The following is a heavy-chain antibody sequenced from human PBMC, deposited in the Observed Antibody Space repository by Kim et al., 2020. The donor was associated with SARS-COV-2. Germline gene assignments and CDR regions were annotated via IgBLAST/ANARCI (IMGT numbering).Heavy chain of an antibody. CDR3: ARAGLRLGESPEY. Sequence: GGSLRLSCAASGFTFSDYYMSWIRQAPGKGLEWASYISSSSSYTNYADSVKGRFTISRDNAKNSLYLQMNSLRAEDTAVYYCARAGLRLGESPEYWGQGTLVTVSS. CDR2: ISSSSSYT. V-gene: IGHV3-11*05. CDR1: GFTFSDYY. J-gene: IGHJ4*02. D-gene: IGHD3-16*01.